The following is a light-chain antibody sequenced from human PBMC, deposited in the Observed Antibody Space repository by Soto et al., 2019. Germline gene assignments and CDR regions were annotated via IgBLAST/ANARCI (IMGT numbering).Light chain of an antibody. CDR1: QSLDTYT. CDR3: QQYAESPLT. V-gene: IGKV3-20*01. CDR2: GAS. J-gene: IGKJ3*01. Sequence: EIVLTQSPVTLSLSPGEKATLSCRASQSLDTYTLAWYQQKPGQAPRLLIYGASTRAAAIPDRFIGSGSGTDFALTISRLEPEDFAVYYCQQYAESPLTFXPGTKVDIK.